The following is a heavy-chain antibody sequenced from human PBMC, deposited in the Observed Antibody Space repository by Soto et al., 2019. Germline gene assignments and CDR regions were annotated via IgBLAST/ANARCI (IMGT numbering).Heavy chain of an antibody. CDR2: INPSGGST. J-gene: IGHJ4*02. V-gene: IGHV1-46*01. Sequence: ASVKVSCKASGYTFTSYYMHWVRQAPGQGLEWMGIINPSGGSTSYAQKFQGRVTMTRDTSTSTVYMELSSLRSEDTAVYYCARVAVATAMVLYYFAYWGQGTLVTVSS. D-gene: IGHD5-18*01. CDR3: ARVAVATAMVLYYFAY. CDR1: GYTFTSYY.